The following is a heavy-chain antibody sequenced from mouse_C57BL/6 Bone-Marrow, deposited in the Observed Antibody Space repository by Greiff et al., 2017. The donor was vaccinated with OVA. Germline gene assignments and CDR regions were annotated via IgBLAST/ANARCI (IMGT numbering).Heavy chain of an antibody. V-gene: IGHV1-55*01. CDR2: IYPGSGST. Sequence: QVQLQQPGAELVKPGASVKMSCKASGYTFTSYWITWVKQRPGQGLEWIGDIYPGSGSTNYNEKFKSKATLTVDTSSSTAYMQLSSLTSEDSTVYYCAALEDYDSSPEDYWGQGTTLTVSA. D-gene: IGHD1-1*01. CDR3: AALEDYDSSPEDY. J-gene: IGHJ2*01. CDR1: GYTFTSYW.